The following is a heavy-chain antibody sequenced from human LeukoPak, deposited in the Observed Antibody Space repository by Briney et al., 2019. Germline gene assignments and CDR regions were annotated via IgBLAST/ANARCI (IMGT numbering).Heavy chain of an antibody. J-gene: IGHJ4*02. D-gene: IGHD6-25*01. Sequence: GGSLRLSCAASGFTFSTYEMNWVRQAPGKGLEWVSYISSSGSTIYYADFVKGRFTVSGDNAKNSLYLQMNSLRADDTAVYYCARTSWRLLAADYWGQGTLVTVSS. CDR3: ARTSWRLLAADY. V-gene: IGHV3-48*03. CDR2: ISSSGSTI. CDR1: GFTFSTYE.